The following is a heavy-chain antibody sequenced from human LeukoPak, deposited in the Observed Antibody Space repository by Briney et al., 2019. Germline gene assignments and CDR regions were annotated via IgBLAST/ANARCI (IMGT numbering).Heavy chain of an antibody. CDR1: GGSFSGYY. CDR3: ARGTTRGSDGVFRPTRFDY. V-gene: IGHV4-34*01. J-gene: IGHJ4*02. CDR2: INHSGST. Sequence: PSETLSPTCAVYGGSFSGYYWSWIRQPPGKGLEWIGEINHSGSTNYNPSLKSRVTISVDTSKNQFSLKLSSVTAADTAVYYCARGTTRGSDGVFRPTRFDYWGQGTLVTVSS. D-gene: IGHD1-26*01.